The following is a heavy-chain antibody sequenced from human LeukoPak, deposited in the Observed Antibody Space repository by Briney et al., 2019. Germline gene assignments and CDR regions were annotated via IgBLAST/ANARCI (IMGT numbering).Heavy chain of an antibody. CDR2: IYYSGST. CDR1: GGSTSSGDYY. V-gene: IGHV4-30-4*01. D-gene: IGHD5-18*01. CDR3: ASRGYTYGPFDY. Sequence: SQTLSLTCTVSGGSTSSGDYYWSWIRQPPGKALEWIGYIYYSGSTYYNPSLKSRVTISIDTSKNQFSLKLSPVTAADTAMYYCASRGYTYGPFDYWGPGTLVTVSS. J-gene: IGHJ4*02.